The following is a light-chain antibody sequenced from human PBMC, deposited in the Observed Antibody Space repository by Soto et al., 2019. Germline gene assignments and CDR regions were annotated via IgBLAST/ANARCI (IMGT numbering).Light chain of an antibody. Sequence: IVLTQSPVTLSFPPLYIVTLPCRASQNISINLAWYQHKPGQAPRLLIHAGSTRATGIPARISGSGSGTEFTLTISSLQSEDFAVYYCQQFCSTPWTFGQGTKVDI. V-gene: IGKV3D-15*01. CDR1: QNISIN. CDR2: AGS. J-gene: IGKJ1*01. CDR3: QQFCSTPWT.